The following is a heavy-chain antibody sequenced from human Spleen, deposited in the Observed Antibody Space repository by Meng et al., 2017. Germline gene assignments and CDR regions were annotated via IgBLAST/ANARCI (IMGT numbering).Heavy chain of an antibody. Sequence: QLLQSGPEVKQPGASFKVSCKASDYTFIGYGVCWVRQAPGQGLEWMAWLGAHPGDTSFAPKFLGRVTVTADTATATAYMELRSLRSDDTAVYYCARGTPGRSYSDYWGQGTLVTVSS. CDR1: DYTFIGYG. CDR2: LGAHPGDT. D-gene: IGHD3-10*01. J-gene: IGHJ4*02. V-gene: IGHV1-18*01. CDR3: ARGTPGRSYSDY.